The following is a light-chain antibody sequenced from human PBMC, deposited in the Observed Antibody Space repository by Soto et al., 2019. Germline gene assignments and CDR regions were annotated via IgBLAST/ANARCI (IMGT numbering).Light chain of an antibody. V-gene: IGKV2-28*01. CDR2: LGS. CDR3: MQALQTPG. Sequence: DIVMTQSPLSLPVTPGEPASISCRSSQSLLHSNGYNYLDWYLQKPGQSPQLLIYLGSNRASGVLDRFSGSGSGTDFTLKISRVEAEDVGVYYCMQALQTPGFGPGTKVDIK. J-gene: IGKJ3*01. CDR1: QSLLHSNGYNY.